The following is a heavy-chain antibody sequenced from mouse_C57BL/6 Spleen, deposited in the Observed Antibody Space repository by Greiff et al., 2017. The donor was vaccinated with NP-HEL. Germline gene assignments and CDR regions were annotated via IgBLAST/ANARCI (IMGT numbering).Heavy chain of an antibody. CDR3: ASWATGYFDY. CDR1: GYSITSGYY. CDR2: ISYDGSN. D-gene: IGHD3-1*01. Sequence: EVKVEESGPGLVKPSQSLSLTCSVTGYSITSGYYWNWIRQFPGNKLEWMGYISYDGSNNYNPSLKNRISITRDTSKNQFFLKLNSVTTEDTATYYCASWATGYFDYWGQGTTLTVSS. J-gene: IGHJ2*01. V-gene: IGHV3-6*01.